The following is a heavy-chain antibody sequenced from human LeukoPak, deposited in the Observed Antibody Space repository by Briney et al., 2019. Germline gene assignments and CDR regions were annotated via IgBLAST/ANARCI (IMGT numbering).Heavy chain of an antibody. CDR1: QFTFSSYW. V-gene: IGHV3-74*01. CDR3: ARDGSLPDY. J-gene: IGHJ4*02. CDR2: ITSDGSST. Sequence: PGGSLRLSCAASQFTFSSYWMHWVRQAPGKRLVWVSFITSDGSSTSYADYVKGRFTISRDNAKNMLYLQMNSLRAEDTAVYYCARDGSLPDYWGQGTLVTVSS. D-gene: IGHD5-12*01.